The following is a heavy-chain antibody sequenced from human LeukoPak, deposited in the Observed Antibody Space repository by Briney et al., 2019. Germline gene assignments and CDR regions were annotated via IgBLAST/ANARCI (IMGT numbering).Heavy chain of an antibody. CDR1: GFAFSPYG. CDR2: IENDGSGK. V-gene: IGHV3-30*02. Sequence: GGSLRLSCAASGFAFSPYGMHWVRQAPGKGLEWLSFIENDGSGKYDAESVKGRITISRDNSKSTLYLQMNSLRGDDTAVYFCARAAFYGFDIWGQGTVVTVSS. CDR3: ARAAFYGFDI. J-gene: IGHJ3*02. D-gene: IGHD3-3*02.